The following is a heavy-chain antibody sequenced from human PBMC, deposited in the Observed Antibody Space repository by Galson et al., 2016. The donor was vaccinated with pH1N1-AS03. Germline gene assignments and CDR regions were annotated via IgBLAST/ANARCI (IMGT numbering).Heavy chain of an antibody. J-gene: IGHJ4*02. CDR1: GGTFSNYA. CDR3: ARDRHYDSRGRYFYESEH. D-gene: IGHD3-22*01. V-gene: IGHV1-69*13. CDR2: IHPIFGTP. Sequence: SVKVSCKASGGTFSNYAISWMRQAPGQGLEWMGGIHPIFGTPSHAQKFRGRLTVTADASTSAAYMELSSLTSEDTAIYYCARDRHYDSRGRYFYESEHWGQGTLVIVSS.